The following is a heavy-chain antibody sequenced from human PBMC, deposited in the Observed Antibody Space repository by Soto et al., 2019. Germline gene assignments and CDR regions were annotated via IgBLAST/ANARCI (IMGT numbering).Heavy chain of an antibody. J-gene: IGHJ4*02. CDR2: INSAGTT. Sequence: EVQLLESGGGLVQPGGSLRLSCAASGFTFSTYAMTWVRQAPGKGLEWLSAINSAGTTYYADSVKGRFTLSRDNAKNTLYLQMDGLRAEDTAVYYCAKDWYEDYWGKGTLVTVAS. D-gene: IGHD6-13*01. CDR1: GFTFSTYA. CDR3: AKDWYEDY. V-gene: IGHV3-23*01.